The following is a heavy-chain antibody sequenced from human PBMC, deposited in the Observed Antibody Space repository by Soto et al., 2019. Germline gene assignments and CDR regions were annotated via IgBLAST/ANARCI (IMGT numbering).Heavy chain of an antibody. CDR2: ISAASNTI. J-gene: IGHJ6*03. D-gene: IGHD3-10*01. CDR3: ARVATLARGVTYYMDV. CDR1: GFSFNTYS. V-gene: IGHV3-48*01. Sequence: EVQLVESGGGLDQLGGSLRLSCAASGFSFNTYSMNWVRQAPGKGLEWVSYISAASNTINYADSVKGRFTISRDNAKNSLSLQMNSLRAEDTAVYYCARVATLARGVTYYMDVWGKETTVTVSS.